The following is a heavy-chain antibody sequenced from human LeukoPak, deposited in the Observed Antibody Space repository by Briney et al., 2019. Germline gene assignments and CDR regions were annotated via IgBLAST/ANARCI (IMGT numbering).Heavy chain of an antibody. Sequence: ASVKVSCKASGYTFTSYGISWVRQAPGQGLEWMGWISAYNGNTNYAQKLQGRVTMTTDTSTSTAYMELRSLRPDDTAVYYCARDFGMITFGGVIDSFDHWGQGTLVTVSS. CDR1: GYTFTSYG. J-gene: IGHJ4*02. D-gene: IGHD3-16*02. CDR3: ARDFGMITFGGVIDSFDH. CDR2: ISAYNGNT. V-gene: IGHV1-18*01.